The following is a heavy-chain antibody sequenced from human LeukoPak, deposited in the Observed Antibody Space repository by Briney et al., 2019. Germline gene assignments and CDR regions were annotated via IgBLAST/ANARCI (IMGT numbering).Heavy chain of an antibody. V-gene: IGHV3-48*01. CDR3: AKGQLGIQSSKWFDP. CDR2: ISSSSSTI. CDR1: GFTFSSYS. J-gene: IGHJ5*02. Sequence: PGGSLRLSCAASGFTFSSYSMNWVRQAPGKGLEWVSYISSSSSTIYYADSVKGRFTISRDNSKSTLYLQMDSLRPEDTAVYYCAKGQLGIQSSKWFDPWGQGTLVTVSS. D-gene: IGHD7-27*01.